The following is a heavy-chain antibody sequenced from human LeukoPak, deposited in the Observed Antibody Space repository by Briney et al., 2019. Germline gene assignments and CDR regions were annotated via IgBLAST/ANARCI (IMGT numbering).Heavy chain of an antibody. J-gene: IGHJ4*02. D-gene: IGHD3-10*01. V-gene: IGHV3-30*04. Sequence: GGSLRLSCAASGFTFSSYAMHWVRQAPGKGLEWVAVISYDGSNKYYADSVKGRFTISRDNSKNTLYLQMNSLRAEDTAVYYCARDPGLLWFEELYWWGQGTLVTVSS. CDR2: ISYDGSNK. CDR1: GFTFSSYA. CDR3: ARDPGLLWFEELYW.